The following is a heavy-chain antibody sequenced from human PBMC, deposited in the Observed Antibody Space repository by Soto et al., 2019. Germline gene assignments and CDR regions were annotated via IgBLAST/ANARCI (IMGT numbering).Heavy chain of an antibody. D-gene: IGHD1-26*01. J-gene: IGHJ4*02. V-gene: IGHV3-30*18. Sequence: QVQLVESGGGVVQPGRSLRLSCVASGFTFSSYGMHWVRQATDKGLEWVAIISYDGSNTYYADSVKGRFTISRDNSKNTLYLQMNSLRAEDTSVYYCPKEGGLSGSYYISSSYYFDYWGQGTLVTVSS. CDR2: ISYDGSNT. CDR3: PKEGGLSGSYYISSSYYFDY. CDR1: GFTFSSYG.